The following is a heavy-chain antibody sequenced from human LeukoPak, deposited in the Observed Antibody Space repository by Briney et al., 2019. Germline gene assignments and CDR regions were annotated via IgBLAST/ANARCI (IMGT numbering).Heavy chain of an antibody. CDR1: GFSFSSYS. D-gene: IGHD3-3*01. CDR2: ISTTSSPT. V-gene: IGHV3-48*04. CDR3: ARDFDFWSGYIV. Sequence: PGGSLRLSCAASGFSFSSYSMNWVRQAPGKGLEWGSHISTTSSPTYYADSVKGRFAMSRDNAKNSVYLQMNSLRAEDTAVYYCARDFDFWSGYIVWGQGTLVTVSS. J-gene: IGHJ4*02.